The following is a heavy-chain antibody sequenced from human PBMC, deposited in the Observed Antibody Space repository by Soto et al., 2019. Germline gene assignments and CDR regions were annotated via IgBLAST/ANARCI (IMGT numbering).Heavy chain of an antibody. CDR3: ARKPRSGWGKNYYYYGMDV. D-gene: IGHD6-19*01. V-gene: IGHV1-2*02. J-gene: IGHJ6*02. CDR2: INPNSGGT. CDR1: GYTFTGYY. Sequence: ASVKVSCKASGYTFTGYYMHWVRQAPGQGLEWMGWINPNSGGTNYAQKFQGRVTMTRDTSISTAYMELSRLRSDDTAVYYCARKPRSGWGKNYYYYGMDVWGQGTTVTVS.